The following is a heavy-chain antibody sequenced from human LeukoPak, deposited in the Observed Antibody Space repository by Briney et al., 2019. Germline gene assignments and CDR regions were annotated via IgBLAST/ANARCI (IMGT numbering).Heavy chain of an antibody. CDR1: GGTFSSYA. V-gene: IGHV1-69*06. Sequence: ASVKVSCKASGGTFSSYAISWVRQAPGQGLEWMGGIIPIFGTANYAQKFQGRVTITADKSTSTAYMELGSLRSEDTAVYYCARDRGSYGLVFDYWGQGTLVTVSS. CDR3: ARDRGSYGLVFDY. D-gene: IGHD1-26*01. J-gene: IGHJ4*02. CDR2: IIPIFGTA.